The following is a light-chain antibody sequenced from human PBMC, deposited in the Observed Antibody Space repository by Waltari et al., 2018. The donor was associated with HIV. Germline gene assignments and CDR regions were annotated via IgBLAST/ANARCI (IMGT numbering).Light chain of an antibody. J-gene: IGKJ4*01. CDR2: DSY. CDR1: QGVGSY. CDR3: HRRSKWPLT. Sequence: EIVLTQSPATLSLSPGESATLSCRASQGVGSYLAWSQQKPGQAPRLLMSDSYTRATGIPARFSASGSGTDFTLTISSLEPEDFAVYYCHRRSKWPLTFGGGTKLEIK. V-gene: IGKV3-11*01.